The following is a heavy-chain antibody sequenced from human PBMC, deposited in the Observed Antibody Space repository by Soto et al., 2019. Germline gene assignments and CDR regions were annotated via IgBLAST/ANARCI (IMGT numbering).Heavy chain of an antibody. CDR2: MNPSNGNA. D-gene: IGHD6-19*01. V-gene: IGHV1-8*01. J-gene: IGHJ5*02. CDR1: GYTFITYD. Sequence: ASVKVSCKASGYTFITYDINWVRQATGQGLEWMGWMNPSNGNAGYAQNFQGRVTMTRNTSISTAYMELSSLRSDDTAVYYCAKDVYSSGWYNWFDPWGQGTLVTVSS. CDR3: AKDVYSSGWYNWFDP.